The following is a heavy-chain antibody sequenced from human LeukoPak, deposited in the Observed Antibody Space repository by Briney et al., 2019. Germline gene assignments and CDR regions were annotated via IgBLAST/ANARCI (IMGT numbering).Heavy chain of an antibody. V-gene: IGHV4-38-2*02. J-gene: IGHJ4*02. CDR3: ARVVASTSIDS. CDR2: IFHTGDV. D-gene: IGHD2-15*01. CDR1: GYSINSGYF. Sequence: PSETLSLTCTVPGYSINSGYFWGWVRQPPGKGPEWIGSIFHTGDVYYNPSLRSRVTLSIDTSRNQVSLKVTSVTAADTALYYCARVVASTSIDSWGQGILVTVSS.